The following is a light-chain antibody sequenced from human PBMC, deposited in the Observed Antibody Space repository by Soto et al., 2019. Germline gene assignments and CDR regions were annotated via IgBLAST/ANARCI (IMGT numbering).Light chain of an antibody. Sequence: DIQMTQSPSTVSASVGDRVTITCRASQSLSGWLAWYQQKPGKAPKLLISDASDLESGVPSRFSDSGSGTEFTLPISSLQPDDFATYYCQQYHTYSYTFGQGTKLEIK. J-gene: IGKJ2*01. CDR2: DAS. CDR3: QQYHTYSYT. V-gene: IGKV1-5*01. CDR1: QSLSGW.